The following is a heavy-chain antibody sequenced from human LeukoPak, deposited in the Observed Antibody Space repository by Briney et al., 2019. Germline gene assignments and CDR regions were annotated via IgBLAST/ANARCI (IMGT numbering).Heavy chain of an antibody. CDR3: AKERGQLLTRHDAFDI. CDR1: GFTFSSYA. V-gene: IGHV3-23*01. J-gene: IGHJ3*02. CDR2: ISGSGNTT. Sequence: GGSLRLSCAASGFTFSSYAMSWVRQAPGKGLEWVSAISGSGNTTYYADSVKGRFTISRDNSKNTLYLQINSLRAEDTAVYYCAKERGQLLTRHDAFDIWGQGTMVTVSS. D-gene: IGHD2-2*01.